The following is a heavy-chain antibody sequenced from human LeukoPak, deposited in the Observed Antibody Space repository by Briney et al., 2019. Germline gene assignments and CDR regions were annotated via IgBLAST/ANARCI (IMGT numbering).Heavy chain of an antibody. CDR1: GGSFSGYY. CDR3: ARGSIFGVVIGEIDY. V-gene: IGHV4-34*01. CDR2: INHSGST. Sequence: SETLSLTCAVYGGSFSGYYWSWIRQPPGKGLEWIGEINHSGSTNYNPSLKSRITISVDTSKNQFSLKLSSVTAADTAVYYCARGSIFGVVIGEIDYWGQGTLVTVSS. D-gene: IGHD3-3*01. J-gene: IGHJ4*02.